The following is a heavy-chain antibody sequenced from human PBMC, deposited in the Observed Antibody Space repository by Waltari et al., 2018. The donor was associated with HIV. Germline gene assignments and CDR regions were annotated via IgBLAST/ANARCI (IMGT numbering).Heavy chain of an antibody. CDR2: IRGSNTYI. D-gene: IGHD3-3*01. Sequence: EEHLVESGGGLVTPGESLRLSCAGSGFDVNPYSMTWVRQAPGKGLEWVSSIRGSNTYIYYADSVKGRFTISRDNAKNSLYLQMSSLRAEDTAVYYCARDRSDDFWSGPNYGMDVWGQGTTVTVSS. V-gene: IGHV3-21*06. J-gene: IGHJ6*02. CDR3: ARDRSDDFWSGPNYGMDV. CDR1: GFDVNPYS.